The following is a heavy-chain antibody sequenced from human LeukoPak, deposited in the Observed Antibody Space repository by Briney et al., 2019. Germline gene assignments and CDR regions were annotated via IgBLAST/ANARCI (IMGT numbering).Heavy chain of an antibody. Sequence: GGSLRLSCAASGFIFSGYTMNWVRQTPGKGLEWVSSISSSSDYIYYADSVKGRFTISRDNSKDSLYLQMSSLRAEDTSVYSCARVWSMIREYVEYWGQGTLVTVSS. V-gene: IGHV3-21*01. CDR3: ARVWSMIREYVEY. D-gene: IGHD3-10*01. CDR1: GFIFSGYT. J-gene: IGHJ4*02. CDR2: ISSSSDYI.